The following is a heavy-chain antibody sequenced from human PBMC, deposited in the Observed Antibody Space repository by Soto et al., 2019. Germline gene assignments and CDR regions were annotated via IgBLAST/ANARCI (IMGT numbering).Heavy chain of an antibody. CDR1: GYTFSGFY. J-gene: IGHJ4*02. V-gene: IGHV1-2*02. Sequence: ASVKVSCKASGYTFSGFYMHWVRQAPGQGLEWMGWINPNSGGTKSAEKFQGRVTMTSDTSISTVYMELSRLTSDDTAVYDCARAAVTGTAGLDFWGQGTQVTV. CDR2: INPNSGGT. D-gene: IGHD6-19*01. CDR3: ARAAVTGTAGLDF.